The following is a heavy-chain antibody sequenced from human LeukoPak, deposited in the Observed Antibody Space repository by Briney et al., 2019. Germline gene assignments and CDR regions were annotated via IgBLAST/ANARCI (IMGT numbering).Heavy chain of an antibody. D-gene: IGHD2-15*01. Sequence: PGGSLRLSCTASGFTVSSNYMSWVRQAPGKGLEWVSTLYSGGSAYCADSVKGRFIVSRDDSKNTLFLQMNSLRDEDTAVYYCARDFSGYCSGGTCYFGYWGQGTLVTVSS. V-gene: IGHV3-66*01. CDR3: ARDFSGYCSGGTCYFGY. J-gene: IGHJ4*02. CDR1: GFTVSSNY. CDR2: LYSGGSA.